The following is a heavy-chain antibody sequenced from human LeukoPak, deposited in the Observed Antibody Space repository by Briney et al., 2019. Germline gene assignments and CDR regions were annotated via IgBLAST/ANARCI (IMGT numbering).Heavy chain of an antibody. D-gene: IGHD6-6*01. V-gene: IGHV3-23*01. CDR3: ARGLGKGSSDY. CDR1: GFTFSSYP. Sequence: PGGSLRLSCAASGFTFSSYPMTWVRQAPGKGPEWVSFISDSGGITYYADSVKGRFTISRDNSKNTLYLQMNSLTADDTAVYYCARGLGKGSSDYWGQGTLVTVSS. CDR2: ISDSGGIT. J-gene: IGHJ4*02.